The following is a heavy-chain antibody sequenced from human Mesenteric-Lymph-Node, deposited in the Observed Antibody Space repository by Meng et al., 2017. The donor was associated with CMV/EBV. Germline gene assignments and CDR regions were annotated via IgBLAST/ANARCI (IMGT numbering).Heavy chain of an antibody. Sequence: GESLKISCAASGFTFNNYNMNWVRQAPGKGLEWVSSISSSSNYVYYADSVKGRFTISRDNSTNTLYLQMNSLRAEDTAVYYCARRAGTDYYYAMDVWGQGTTVTVSS. CDR2: ISSSSNYV. V-gene: IGHV3-21*04. CDR1: GFTFNNYN. J-gene: IGHJ6*02. CDR3: ARRAGTDYYYAMDV. D-gene: IGHD6-19*01.